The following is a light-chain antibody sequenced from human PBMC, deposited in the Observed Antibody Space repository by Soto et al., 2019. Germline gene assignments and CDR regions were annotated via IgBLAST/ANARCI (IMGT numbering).Light chain of an antibody. CDR3: QSFDTTLRGSV. Sequence: QSVLTQPPSVSGAPGQRVTISCSGTSSNIGAGYDVHWYHQLPGTAPKLLIFGNNNRPSGVPARFSASRSGTSASLAITGLRAEDEADYYCQSFDTTLRGSVFGGGTKLTAL. V-gene: IGLV1-40*01. J-gene: IGLJ3*02. CDR2: GNN. CDR1: SSNIGAGYD.